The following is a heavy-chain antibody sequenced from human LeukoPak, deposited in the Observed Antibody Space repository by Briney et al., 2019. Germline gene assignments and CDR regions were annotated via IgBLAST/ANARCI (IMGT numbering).Heavy chain of an antibody. CDR1: GYTFTSYD. J-gene: IGHJ4*02. D-gene: IGHD3-10*01. V-gene: IGHV1-8*01. CDR3: ARGEYYYGSGSYYNLLN. Sequence: ASVKVSCKASGYTFTSYDINWVRQATGQGLEWMGWMNPNSGNTGYAQKFQGRVTMTRNTSIITAYMELSSLRSEDTAVYYCARGEYYYGSGSYYNLLNWGQGTLVTVSS. CDR2: MNPNSGNT.